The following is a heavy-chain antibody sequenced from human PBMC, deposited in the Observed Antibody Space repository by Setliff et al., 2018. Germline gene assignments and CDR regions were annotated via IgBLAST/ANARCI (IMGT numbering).Heavy chain of an antibody. CDR3: ARAQAAYNWNYYVLGY. D-gene: IGHD1-7*01. V-gene: IGHV3-48*03. J-gene: IGHJ4*02. Sequence: GESLTISCAASGFTFRSYEMNWVRQAPGKGLEWVSYISSSGSTIYYADSVKGRFTISRDNAKNSLYLQMNSLRAEDTAVYYCARAQAAYNWNYYVLGYWGQGTLVTVSS. CDR1: GFTFRSYE. CDR2: ISSSGSTI.